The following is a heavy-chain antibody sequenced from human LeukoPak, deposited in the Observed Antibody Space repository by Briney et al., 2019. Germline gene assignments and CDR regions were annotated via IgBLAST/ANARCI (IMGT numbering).Heavy chain of an antibody. J-gene: IGHJ4*02. V-gene: IGHV3-7*01. D-gene: IGHD5-18*01. Sequence: GGSLRLSCAASGFTFNNYWMSWVRQAPGKGLEWVANIDQHGSQKFCVDSVKGRFTISRDNTKNSLYLQMNSLKAEDTAVYYCAKDLGRIQLWLPFDYWGQGTLVTVSS. CDR3: AKDLGRIQLWLPFDY. CDR1: GFTFNNYW. CDR2: IDQHGSQK.